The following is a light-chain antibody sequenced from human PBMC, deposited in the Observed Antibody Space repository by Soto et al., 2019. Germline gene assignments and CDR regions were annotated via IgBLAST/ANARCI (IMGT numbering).Light chain of an antibody. CDR1: SSDVGAYSY. CDR3: SSYTTSSTLA. J-gene: IGLJ2*01. V-gene: IGLV2-14*01. Sequence: QSVLTQPASVSGSPGQSITISCTGTSSDVGAYSYVSWYQQHPDKAPKLMIYEVSNRPSGVSDRFSGSKSGNTASLTISGLQAEDEADYYCSSYTTSSTLAFGGGTKLTVL. CDR2: EVS.